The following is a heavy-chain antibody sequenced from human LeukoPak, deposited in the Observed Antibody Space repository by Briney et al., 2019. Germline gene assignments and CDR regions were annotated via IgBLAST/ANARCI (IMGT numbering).Heavy chain of an antibody. V-gene: IGHV3-7*01. CDR3: ARHRVLLWFGELLNFDY. CDR2: IKQDGSEK. CDR1: GFTFSSYW. Sequence: GGSLRLSCAASGFTFSSYWMSWVRQAPGKGLEWVANIKQDGSEKYYVDSVKGRFTFSRDNAKNSLYLQMNSLRAEDTAVYYCARHRVLLWFGELLNFDYWGQGTLVTVSS. J-gene: IGHJ4*02. D-gene: IGHD3-10*01.